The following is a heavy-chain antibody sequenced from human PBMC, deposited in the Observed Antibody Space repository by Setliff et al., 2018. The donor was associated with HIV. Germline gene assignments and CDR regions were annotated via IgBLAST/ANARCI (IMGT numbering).Heavy chain of an antibody. CDR1: GYTFTTYG. Sequence: VASVKVSCKASGYTFTTYGVNWVRQAPGQGLEWMGWINSYNGNTKFAQKFQGRVTMTTDTSTTTAFMELRSLRSDDTAVYYCARDVDYTDAFDIWGQGTMVTVSS. CDR2: INSYNGNT. CDR3: ARDVDYTDAFDI. J-gene: IGHJ3*02. D-gene: IGHD4-4*01. V-gene: IGHV1-18*04.